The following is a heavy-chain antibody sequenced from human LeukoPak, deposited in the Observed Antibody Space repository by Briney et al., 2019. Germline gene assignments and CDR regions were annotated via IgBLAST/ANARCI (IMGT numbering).Heavy chain of an antibody. D-gene: IGHD5-24*01. CDR2: INTNTGNP. Sequence: ASVKVSCKASGYTFTSYGISWVRQAPGQGLEWMGWINTNTGNPTYAQGFIGRFVFSLDTSVNTAYLQISSLKAEDTAVYYCAREGAAGYNVAYWGQGTLVSVS. CDR3: AREGAAGYNVAY. CDR1: GYTFTSYG. J-gene: IGHJ4*02. V-gene: IGHV7-4-1*02.